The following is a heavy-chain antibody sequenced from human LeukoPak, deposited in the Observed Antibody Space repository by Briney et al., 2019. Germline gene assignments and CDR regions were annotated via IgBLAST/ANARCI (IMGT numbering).Heavy chain of an antibody. Sequence: PSETLSLTCAVYGGSFSGYYWSWIRQPPGKGLEWIGEINHSGSTNYNPSLKSRVTISVDTSKNQFSLKLSSVTAADTAVYYCARGGFGEQQLVDYWGQGTLVTVSS. CDR1: GGSFSGYY. CDR3: ARGGFGEQQLVDY. CDR2: INHSGST. J-gene: IGHJ4*02. V-gene: IGHV4-34*01. D-gene: IGHD6-13*01.